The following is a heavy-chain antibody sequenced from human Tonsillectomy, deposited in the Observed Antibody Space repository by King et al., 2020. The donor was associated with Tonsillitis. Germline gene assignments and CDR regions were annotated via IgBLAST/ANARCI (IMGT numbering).Heavy chain of an antibody. V-gene: IGHV1-18*01. Sequence: QLVQSGAEVKKPGASVKVSCKTSGYTFTSYGIGWGRQAPGQGLEWMGWISVYNGNTNYAQKFQGRGTMTTDTSTSTAYMELRSLRSDDTAMYYCARHAWFGELFLHFDYWGQGTLVTVSS. CDR2: ISVYNGNT. D-gene: IGHD3-10*01. CDR1: GYTFTSYG. J-gene: IGHJ4*02. CDR3: ARHAWFGELFLHFDY.